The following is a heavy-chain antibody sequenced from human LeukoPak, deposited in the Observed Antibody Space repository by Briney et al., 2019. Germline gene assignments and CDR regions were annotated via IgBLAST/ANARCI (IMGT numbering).Heavy chain of an antibody. CDR1: GDSISSSTYY. CDR2: MYYSGNT. J-gene: IGHJ4*02. CDR3: ARGLSGSYGNNYYFDY. Sequence: SETLSLTCTVSGDSISSSTYYWGWIRQPPGKGLEWIGSMYYSGNTYYKPSLKSRVTMSVDTSKNQFSLKLSSVTAADTAVYYCARGLSGSYGNNYYFDYWGQGTLVTVSS. D-gene: IGHD1-26*01. V-gene: IGHV4-39*07.